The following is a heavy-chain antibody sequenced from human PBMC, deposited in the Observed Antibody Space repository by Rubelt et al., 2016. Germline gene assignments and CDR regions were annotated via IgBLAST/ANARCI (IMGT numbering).Heavy chain of an antibody. V-gene: IGHV1-18*01. J-gene: IGHJ4*02. CDR3: ARGRLATTSIC. CDR2: ISAYSGHT. CDR1: GYTFTSHG. Sequence: QVQLVQSGAEVKKPGASVKVSCKASGYTFTSHGMTSVRQAPGQGLEWMGWISAYSGHTHYARKFQGRGTMISTTSTRTGYMELRGLRSDDAAVYYCARGRLATTSICWGQGTPVTVSS. D-gene: IGHD1-26*01.